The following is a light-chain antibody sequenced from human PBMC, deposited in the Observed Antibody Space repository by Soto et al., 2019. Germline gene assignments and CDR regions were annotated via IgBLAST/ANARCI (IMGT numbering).Light chain of an antibody. CDR3: YSFAGGATFV. Sequence: QSVLTQPASVSGSPGQSITLSCTGTSSDIGGYNLDSWYQQHPGKAPKLMIFEATKRPSGVSNRFSGSRSGNTASLTISALQPEDGADYSCYSFAGGATFVFGGGTKLTVL. J-gene: IGLJ2*01. V-gene: IGLV2-23*02. CDR1: SSDIGGYNL. CDR2: EAT.